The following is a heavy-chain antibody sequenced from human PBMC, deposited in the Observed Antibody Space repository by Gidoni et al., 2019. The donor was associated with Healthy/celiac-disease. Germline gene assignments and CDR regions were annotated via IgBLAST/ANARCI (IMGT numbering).Heavy chain of an antibody. CDR2: IYYSSST. Sequence: GPGLVKPSQTLSLTCTVSGGPIISGGYYWSWIRQHPGKGLEWIGYIYYSSSTYYNPSLKIRVTISVDTSKNQFYLKLSSVTAADTAVYYCARVQSGYDGVKGAFDIWGQGTMVTVSS. J-gene: IGHJ3*02. CDR3: ARVQSGYDGVKGAFDI. D-gene: IGHD5-12*01. CDR1: GGPIISGGYY. V-gene: IGHV4-31*03.